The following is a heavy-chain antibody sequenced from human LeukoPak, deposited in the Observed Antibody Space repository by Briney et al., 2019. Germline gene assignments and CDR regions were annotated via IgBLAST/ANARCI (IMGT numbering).Heavy chain of an antibody. J-gene: IGHJ4*02. CDR2: INNDGSST. Sequence: PGGSLRLSCAASGFIFSDHWMHWVRQAPGKGLVWLSRINNDGSSTIYADSVKGRFTISRDNSKNTLYLQMNSLRAEDTAVYFCAKDESYSYFDYWGQGTLVTVSS. CDR1: GFIFSDHW. V-gene: IGHV3-74*01. CDR3: AKDESYSYFDY. D-gene: IGHD4-11*01.